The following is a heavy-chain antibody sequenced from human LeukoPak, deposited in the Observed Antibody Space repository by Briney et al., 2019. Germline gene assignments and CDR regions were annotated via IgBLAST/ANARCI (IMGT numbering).Heavy chain of an antibody. J-gene: IGHJ4*02. CDR1: GGSISSYY. CDR3: AIPGIAAAGPSLDY. Sequence: SETLSLTCSVSGGSISSYYWSWIRQPPGKGLEWIGYIYYSGSTNYNPSLKSRVTISVDTSKNQFSLKLSSVTAADTAVYYCAIPGIAAAGPSLDYWGQGTPVTVSS. V-gene: IGHV4-59*08. D-gene: IGHD6-13*01. CDR2: IYYSGST.